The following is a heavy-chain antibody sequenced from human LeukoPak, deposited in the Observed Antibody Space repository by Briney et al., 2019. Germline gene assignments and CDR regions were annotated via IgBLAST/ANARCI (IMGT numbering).Heavy chain of an antibody. CDR3: ARKLLHYDRDGPSFDY. CDR1: GFTFSSYG. V-gene: IGHV3-23*01. J-gene: IGHJ4*02. D-gene: IGHD3-22*01. Sequence: PGRSLRLSRAASGFTFSSYGMHWVRQAPGKGLEWASAISGDSAYTYYTDSAKGRFTISRDNSKYTLYLQLNSLRAEDTAVYYCARKLLHYDRDGPSFDYWGQGTLVTVSS. CDR2: ISGDSAYT.